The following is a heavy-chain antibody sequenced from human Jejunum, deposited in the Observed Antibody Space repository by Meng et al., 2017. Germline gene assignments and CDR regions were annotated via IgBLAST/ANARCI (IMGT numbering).Heavy chain of an antibody. CDR1: GFTFSDHF. J-gene: IGHJ4*02. V-gene: IGHV3-11*04. CDR3: ASRRTYSYGYRELEFDY. Sequence: GESLKISCAASGFTFSDHFMSWIRQAPGKGLEWISYISGDASIIYYADSVKGRFTISRDNARNSFYLQMNSLRAEDTAVYYCASRRTYSYGYRELEFDYWGQGTLVTVSS. CDR2: ISGDASII. D-gene: IGHD5-18*01.